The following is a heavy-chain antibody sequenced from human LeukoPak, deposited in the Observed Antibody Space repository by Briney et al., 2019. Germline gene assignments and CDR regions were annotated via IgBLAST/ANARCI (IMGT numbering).Heavy chain of an antibody. CDR2: ISWDGGST. Sequence: SGGSLRLSCAASGFTFDDYTMHWVRQAPGKGLEWVSLISWDGGSTYYADSVKGRFTISRDNSKNTLYLQMNSLRAEDTAIYYCARKAGCYYGSGDYWGQGTLVTVSS. D-gene: IGHD3-10*01. CDR1: GFTFDDYT. J-gene: IGHJ4*02. V-gene: IGHV3-43*01. CDR3: ARKAGCYYGSGDY.